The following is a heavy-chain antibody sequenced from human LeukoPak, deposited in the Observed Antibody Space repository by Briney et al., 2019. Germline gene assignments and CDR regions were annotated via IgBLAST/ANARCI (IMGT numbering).Heavy chain of an antibody. Sequence: ASVKVSCKASGYTFTSYAMHWVRQAPGQRLEWMGWINAGNGNTKYSQKFQGRVTITRDTSTSTAYMELRSLRSDDTAVYYCARAAVVYYDFWSGTYYYYYYMDVWGKGTTVTVSS. CDR1: GYTFTSYA. V-gene: IGHV1-3*01. J-gene: IGHJ6*03. CDR3: ARAAVVYYDFWSGTYYYYYYMDV. CDR2: INAGNGNT. D-gene: IGHD3-3*01.